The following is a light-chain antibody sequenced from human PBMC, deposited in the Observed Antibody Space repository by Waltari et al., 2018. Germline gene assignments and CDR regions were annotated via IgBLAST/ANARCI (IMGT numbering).Light chain of an antibody. CDR2: DAS. CDR3: QQRSNWPIFT. Sequence: EIVLTQSPATLSLSQGETATLSCRPSQSVSNYLAWYQQKPGQAPRLLIYDASNRATGIPARFSGSGSGTDFTLTISSLEPEDFAVYYCQQRSNWPIFTFGPGTKVDIK. J-gene: IGKJ3*01. V-gene: IGKV3-11*01. CDR1: QSVSNY.